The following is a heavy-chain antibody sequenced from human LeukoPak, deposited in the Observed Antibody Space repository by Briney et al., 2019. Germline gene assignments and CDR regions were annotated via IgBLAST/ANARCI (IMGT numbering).Heavy chain of an antibody. D-gene: IGHD6-19*01. J-gene: IGHJ4*02. CDR1: GFTFSSYG. V-gene: IGHV3-33*01. CDR2: IWYDGSNK. CDR3: ARHPYSSGWRAFDY. Sequence: GGSLRLSCAASGFTFSSYGMHWVRQAPGKGLEWVAVIWYDGSNKYYADSVKGRFTISRDNSKNTLYLQMNSLRAEDTAVYYCARHPYSSGWRAFDYWGQGTLVTVSS.